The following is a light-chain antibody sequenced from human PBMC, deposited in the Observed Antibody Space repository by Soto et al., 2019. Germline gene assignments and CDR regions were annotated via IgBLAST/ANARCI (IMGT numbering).Light chain of an antibody. CDR1: SSNIGNNY. CDR2: DND. Sequence: QSVLTQPPSVSAAPGQKVTISCSGSSSNIGNNYVSWYPQLPGTAPKVLIFDNDKRPSGIADRFSGSKSGTSATLGITGLQTGDEADYCCGAWAISVSAGVFGTGTKLTVL. CDR3: GAWAISVSAGV. J-gene: IGLJ1*01. V-gene: IGLV1-51*01.